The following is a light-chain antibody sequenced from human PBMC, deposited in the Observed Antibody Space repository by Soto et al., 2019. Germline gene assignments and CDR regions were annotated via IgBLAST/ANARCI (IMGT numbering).Light chain of an antibody. V-gene: IGKV1-39*01. CDR3: QQSYSTLYS. Sequence: DIQMPQSPSSLSASVGDRVTITCRASQSINNYLNWYQQKPGIAPKLLIYGASSLQSGVPSRFSGSGSGTAFTRTISNLQREDVATYYCQQSYSTLYSFGQGTKLEVK. J-gene: IGKJ2*03. CDR2: GAS. CDR1: QSINNY.